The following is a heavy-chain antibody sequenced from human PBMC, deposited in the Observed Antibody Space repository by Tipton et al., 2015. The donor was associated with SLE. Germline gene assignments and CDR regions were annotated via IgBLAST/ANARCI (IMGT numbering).Heavy chain of an antibody. CDR1: GYTFTTYG. V-gene: IGHV1-18*04. D-gene: IGHD1-26*01. J-gene: IGHJ4*02. CDR2: ISTYNGNT. Sequence: QVQLVQSGAEVKKPGGSVKVSCKASGYTFTTYGISWVRQAPGQGLEWMGWISTYNGNTNYAQKLQGRVTMTTDTSTSTAYMELRSLRSDDTAVYYCARDGVTTSGTYLYYFDYWGQGTLVTVSS. CDR3: ARDGVTTSGTYLYYFDY.